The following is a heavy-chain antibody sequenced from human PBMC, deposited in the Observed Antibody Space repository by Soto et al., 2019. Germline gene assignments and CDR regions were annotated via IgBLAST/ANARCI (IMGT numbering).Heavy chain of an antibody. CDR3: TTEGGGYYGSGSYGTPNYYYYYMDV. J-gene: IGHJ6*03. V-gene: IGHV3-15*01. Sequence: EVQLVESGGGLVKPGGSLRLSCAASGFTFSNAWMSWVRQAPGKGLEWVGRIKSKTDGGTTDYAAPVKGRFTISRDDSKNTLYLQMNSLKTEDTAVYYCTTEGGGYYGSGSYGTPNYYYYYMDVWGKGTTVTVSS. CDR1: GFTFSNAW. CDR2: IKSKTDGGTT. D-gene: IGHD3-10*01.